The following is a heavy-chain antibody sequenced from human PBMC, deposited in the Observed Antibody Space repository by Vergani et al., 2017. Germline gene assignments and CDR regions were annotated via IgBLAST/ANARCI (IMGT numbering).Heavy chain of an antibody. Sequence: QVQLQESGPGLVKPSETLSLTCTVSGGSISSYYWSWIRQPPGKGLEWIGYIYYSGSTNYTPALKSRVTISVDTSKNQFSLKLSSVTAADTAVYYCARPQEGYSYGYFYWGQGTLVTVSS. CDR1: GGSISSYY. CDR2: IYYSGST. D-gene: IGHD5-18*01. J-gene: IGHJ4*02. CDR3: ARPQEGYSYGYFY. V-gene: IGHV4-59*01.